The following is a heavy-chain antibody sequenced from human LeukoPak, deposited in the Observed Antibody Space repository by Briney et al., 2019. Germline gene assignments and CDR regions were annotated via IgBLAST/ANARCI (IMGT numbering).Heavy chain of an antibody. D-gene: IGHD6-13*01. CDR1: GASFRSGGYY. J-gene: IGHJ3*02. Sequence: SQTLSLPCTVSGASFRSGGYYWRWIRQPPGRGLGGIGYIYHSGSTYYNPSLKSRVTISVDRSKNQFSLKLSSVTAADTAVYYCARDLEYSSSPWGDFDIWGQGTMVTVSS. CDR3: ARDLEYSSSPWGDFDI. V-gene: IGHV4-30-2*01. CDR2: IYHSGST.